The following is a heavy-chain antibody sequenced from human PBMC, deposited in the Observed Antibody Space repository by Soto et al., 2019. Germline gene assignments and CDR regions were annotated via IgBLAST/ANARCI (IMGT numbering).Heavy chain of an antibody. V-gene: IGHV1-69*13. J-gene: IGHJ4*02. D-gene: IGHD3-22*01. CDR1: GGTFSSYA. Sequence: ASVKVSCKASGGTFSSYAISWVRQAPGQGLEWMGGIIPIFGTANYAQKFQGRVTITADESTSTAYMELSSLRSEDTAVYYCARDDHYYDSSGSPSTLDYWGQGTLVTVSS. CDR2: IIPIFGTA. CDR3: ARDDHYYDSSGSPSTLDY.